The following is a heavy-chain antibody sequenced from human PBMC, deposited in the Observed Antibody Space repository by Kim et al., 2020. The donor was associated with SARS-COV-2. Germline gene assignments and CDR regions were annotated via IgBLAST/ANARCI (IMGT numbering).Heavy chain of an antibody. V-gene: IGHV5-10-1*01. CDR3: ARWNARVGRVPADY. J-gene: IGHJ4*02. Sequence: STSLQGHVTISADKSISTAYLQWSSLKASDTAMYYCARWNARVGRVPADYWGQGTLVTVSS. D-gene: IGHD2-2*01.